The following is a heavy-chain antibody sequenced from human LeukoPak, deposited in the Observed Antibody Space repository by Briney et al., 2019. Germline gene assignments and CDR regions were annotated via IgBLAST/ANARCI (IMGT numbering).Heavy chain of an antibody. Sequence: GGSLRLSCAASGFTFSSYGMSWVRQAPGKGLEWVSEINGSGGSTYYADSVKGRFTISRDNSKNTLYLQMNSLRAEDTALYYCAKRAYGEFDYWGQGTLVTVSS. CDR2: INGSGGST. CDR1: GFTFSSYG. D-gene: IGHD4-17*01. J-gene: IGHJ4*02. V-gene: IGHV3-23*01. CDR3: AKRAYGEFDY.